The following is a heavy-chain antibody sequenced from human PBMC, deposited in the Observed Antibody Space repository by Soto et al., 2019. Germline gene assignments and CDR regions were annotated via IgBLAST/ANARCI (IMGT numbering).Heavy chain of an antibody. CDR1: GGTFSSYA. J-gene: IGHJ2*01. D-gene: IGHD3-10*01. CDR2: IIPIFGTA. V-gene: IGHV1-69*01. CDR3: ARDRGSGSYDWYFDL. Sequence: QVQLVQSGAEVKKPGSSVKVSCKASGGTFSSYAVSWVRQAPGQGLEWMGGIIPIFGTANYAQKFQGRVTITADESTSTAYMELSSLRSEDTAVYYCARDRGSGSYDWYFDLWGRGTLVTVSS.